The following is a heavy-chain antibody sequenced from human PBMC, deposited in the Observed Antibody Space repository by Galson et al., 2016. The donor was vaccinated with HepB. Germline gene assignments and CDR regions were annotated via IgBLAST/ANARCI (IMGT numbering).Heavy chain of an antibody. V-gene: IGHV3-48*04. CDR1: GFTFSSYS. Sequence: SLRLSCAASGFTFSSYSMNWVRQAPGKGLEWVSYISRSSNTIYYADSVKGRFTISRDNAKNSLYLQMNSLRAEDTAVYYCARGIGAAGIQPYYYYGMDVWGQGTTVTVSS. J-gene: IGHJ6*02. CDR3: ARGIGAAGIQPYYYYGMDV. CDR2: ISRSSNTI. D-gene: IGHD6-13*01.